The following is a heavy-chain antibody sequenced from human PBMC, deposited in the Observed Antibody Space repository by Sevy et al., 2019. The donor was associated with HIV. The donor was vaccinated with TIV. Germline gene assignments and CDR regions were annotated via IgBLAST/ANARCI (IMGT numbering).Heavy chain of an antibody. CDR3: VGGFWSGFDY. Sequence: GGSLRLSCAASGFIFNSYVMSWVRQAPGKGLEWVSSISGHGGSTYYADSVQGRFTISRDNSRKMVDLEINRLRAEDTAIYYCVGGFWSGFDYWGQGTLVTVSS. V-gene: IGHV3-23*01. CDR2: ISGHGGST. CDR1: GFIFNSYV. J-gene: IGHJ4*02. D-gene: IGHD3-3*01.